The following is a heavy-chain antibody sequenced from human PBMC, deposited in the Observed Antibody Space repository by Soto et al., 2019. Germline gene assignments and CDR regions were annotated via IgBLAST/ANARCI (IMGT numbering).Heavy chain of an antibody. D-gene: IGHD6-19*01. Sequence: SETLSLTCDVYGGSISSGGYSWSWIRQPPGKGLEWIGYISHSGSTYFNPSLKSRVTISVDRSKNQFSLKLSSVTAADTAVYYCARGGLLPDYWGQGTLVTVS. CDR1: GGSISSGGYS. V-gene: IGHV4-30-2*01. CDR2: ISHSGST. CDR3: ARGGLLPDY. J-gene: IGHJ4*02.